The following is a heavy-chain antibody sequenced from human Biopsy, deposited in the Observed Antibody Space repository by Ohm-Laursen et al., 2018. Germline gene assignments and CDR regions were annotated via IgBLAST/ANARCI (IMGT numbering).Heavy chain of an antibody. CDR1: GGSFTGHY. CDR3: ARGSNDFGGLYFHR. D-gene: IGHD4-23*01. Sequence: PGTLSLTCTVSGGSFTGHYWSWIRQPPGKGLEWIGHISCTGYTSYNASLKSRVTISVDTSRNHFPLRLSSLTAADTAVYYCARGSNDFGGLYFHRWGQGTLLTVSS. V-gene: IGHV4-59*11. J-gene: IGHJ4*02. CDR2: ISCTGYT.